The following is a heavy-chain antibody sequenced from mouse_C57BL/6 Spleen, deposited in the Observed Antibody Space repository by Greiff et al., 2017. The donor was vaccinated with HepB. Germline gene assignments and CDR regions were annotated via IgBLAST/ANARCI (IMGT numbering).Heavy chain of an antibody. CDR3: AVYGLGRDYFDY. CDR2: IYPGDGDT. Sequence: QVQLKESGPELVKPGASVKISCKASGYAFSSSWMNWVKQRPGKGLEWIGRIYPGDGDTNYNGKFKGKATLTADKSSSTAYMQLSSLTSEDSAVYFGAVYGLGRDYFDYWGQGTTLTVSS. J-gene: IGHJ2*01. CDR1: GYAFSSSW. V-gene: IGHV1-82*01. D-gene: IGHD4-1*01.